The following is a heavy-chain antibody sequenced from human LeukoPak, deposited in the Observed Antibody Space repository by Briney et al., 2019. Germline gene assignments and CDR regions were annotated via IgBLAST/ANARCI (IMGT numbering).Heavy chain of an antibody. J-gene: IGHJ4*02. CDR1: GFPFSSYW. CDR2: INKDGNPN. CDR3: ATENYGSLAG. D-gene: IGHD4-17*01. Sequence: GGSLRLSCSGSGFPFSSYWVSWGRQATGWGLGWVANINKDGNPNYYVDCVRGRFPGSKDNAKPSLYLQMNSLRAGRTVVYYCATENYGSLAGWGQRTLVTVSS. V-gene: IGHV3-7*01.